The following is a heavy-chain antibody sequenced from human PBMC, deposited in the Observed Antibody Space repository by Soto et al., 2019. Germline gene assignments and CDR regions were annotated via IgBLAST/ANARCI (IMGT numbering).Heavy chain of an antibody. D-gene: IGHD1-26*01. V-gene: IGHV3-9*01. Sequence: PGGSLRLSCAASGFIFDDFGMHWVRQAPGKGLEWVSGVTWNSGNIDYADSVKGRFTITRDNAKNSLYLQMNSLRDEDTAQYHSAKDRYGSLEGGMDVWGQGTTVTVS. CDR2: VTWNSGNI. CDR1: GFIFDDFG. CDR3: AKDRYGSLEGGMDV. J-gene: IGHJ6*02.